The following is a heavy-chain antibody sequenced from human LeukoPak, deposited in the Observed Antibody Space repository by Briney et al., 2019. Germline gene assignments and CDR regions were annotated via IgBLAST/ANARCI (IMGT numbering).Heavy chain of an antibody. CDR2: IKSKTDGGTT. J-gene: IGHJ3*02. D-gene: IGHD3-16*02. Sequence: RTGGSLRLSCAASGFTFSNAWMSWVRQAPGKGLEWVGRIKSKTDGGTTDYAAPVKGRFTISRDDSKNTLYLQMNSLKTEDTAVYYCTTHLTFGGVIVLGDAFDIWGQGTMVTVSS. CDR3: TTHLTFGGVIVLGDAFDI. CDR1: GFTFSNAW. V-gene: IGHV3-15*01.